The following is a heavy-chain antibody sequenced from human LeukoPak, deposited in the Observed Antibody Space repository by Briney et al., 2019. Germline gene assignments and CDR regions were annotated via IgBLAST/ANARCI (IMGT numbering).Heavy chain of an antibody. CDR2: IYYSGST. CDR3: AREATYSGYANYGMDV. Sequence: SQTLSLTCTASGGSISSGDYYWGWLRQPPGRGLEWVGYIYYSGSTYYNPSLKSRVTISVDTSKNQFSLKLSSVTAADTAVYYCAREATYSGYANYGMDVWGQGTTVTVSS. CDR1: GGSISSGDYY. V-gene: IGHV4-30-4*01. J-gene: IGHJ6*02. D-gene: IGHD5-12*01.